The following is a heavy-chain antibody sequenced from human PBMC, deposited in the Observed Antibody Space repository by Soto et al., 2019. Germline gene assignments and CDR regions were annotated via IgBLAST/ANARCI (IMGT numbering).Heavy chain of an antibody. D-gene: IGHD3-3*01. CDR1: RGSVSGRAYY. J-gene: IGHJ4*02. Sequence: SETLSLTCTVSRGSVSGRAYYWSWIRQSPGKGLEWIGYIFHSGSTKYNPSLKSRATISVDTSTNQFSLKLTSVTAADTAVYYCAREFNYDYWSGYSSQGYFDNWGQGTQVTVYS. CDR2: IFHSGST. V-gene: IGHV4-61*08. CDR3: AREFNYDYWSGYSSQGYFDN.